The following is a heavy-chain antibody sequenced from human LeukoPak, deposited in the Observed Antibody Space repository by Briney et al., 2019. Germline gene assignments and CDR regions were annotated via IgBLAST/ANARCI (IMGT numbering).Heavy chain of an antibody. CDR2: INHDGSEN. D-gene: IGHD3-10*01. CDR1: LFSFSDFW. J-gene: IGHJ4*02. V-gene: IGHV3-7*01. CDR3: TKGRSNHY. Sequence: EAGGSLRLSCAASLFSFSDFWMGWVRHAPGKGLEWVANINHDGSENYYVDSVKGRFTISRDNAKKSLYLQMNSLRAEDTAVYYCTKGRSNHYWGQGTLVTVST.